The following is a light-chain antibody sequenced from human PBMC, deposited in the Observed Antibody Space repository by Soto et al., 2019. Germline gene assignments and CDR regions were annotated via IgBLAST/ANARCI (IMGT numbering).Light chain of an antibody. J-gene: IGLJ3*02. CDR1: SSNIRTDP. CDR2: SND. CDR3: SAWDDSLHGWV. Sequence: QSVLTQPPSASGTPGQRVTISCSGSSSNIRTDPVNWYQQLPGTAPKLLIYSNDQRPSGVPDRFSGSKSGTSASLAISGLQSEDEAEYYCSAWDDSLHGWVFGGGTKLTVL. V-gene: IGLV1-44*01.